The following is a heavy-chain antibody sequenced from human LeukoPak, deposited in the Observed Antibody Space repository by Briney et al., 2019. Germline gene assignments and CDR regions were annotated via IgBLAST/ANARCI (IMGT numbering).Heavy chain of an antibody. CDR1: GLTLSNAW. V-gene: IGHV3-15*01. CDR2: IKSKTDGGTT. Sequence: SGGSLRLPCAASGLTLSNAWMRWVRQAPRKGLEWVGRIKSKTDGGTTDYAAPVKGRFTISRDDSKNTLYLQMNSLKTEDTAVYYCTTGGAEVVAATGTDYWGQGTLVTVSS. J-gene: IGHJ4*02. CDR3: TTGGAEVVAATGTDY. D-gene: IGHD2-15*01.